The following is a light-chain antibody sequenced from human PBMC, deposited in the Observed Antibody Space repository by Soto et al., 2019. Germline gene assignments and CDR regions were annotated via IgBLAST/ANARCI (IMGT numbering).Light chain of an antibody. CDR3: QQYGSSPWT. CDR1: QTIRSNY. CDR2: GAA. Sequence: ETVLTQSPGTLSLSPGERATLSCRASQTIRSNYLAWYRQTPGQAPRLLIYGAANRATVIADRFSGSGSGTDFNLIISRLEPEDFALYYCQQYGSSPWTFGQGTKVEIK. V-gene: IGKV3-20*01. J-gene: IGKJ1*01.